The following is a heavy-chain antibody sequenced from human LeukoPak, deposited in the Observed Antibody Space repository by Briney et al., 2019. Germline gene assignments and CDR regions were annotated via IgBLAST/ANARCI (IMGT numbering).Heavy chain of an antibody. CDR2: IRNDGSDK. Sequence: GGSLRLSCVASGFIFTTHGMHWVRQAPGKRPQWVAFIRNDGSDKCYADSVKGRFTISRDTSKNTLYVQMSSLRPEDTALYYCARDADWAFDYWGQGTLVTVSS. J-gene: IGHJ4*02. CDR1: GFIFTTHG. CDR3: ARDADWAFDY. D-gene: IGHD2-21*01. V-gene: IGHV3-30*02.